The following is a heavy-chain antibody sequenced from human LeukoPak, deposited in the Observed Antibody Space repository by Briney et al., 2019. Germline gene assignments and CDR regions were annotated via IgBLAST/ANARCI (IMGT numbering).Heavy chain of an antibody. CDR2: IWYDGSNK. V-gene: IGHV3-33*06. Sequence: GGSLRLSCAASGFTFSSYGMHWVRQAPGKGLEWVAVIWYDGSNKYYADSVKVRFTISRDNSKNTLYLQMNSLRAEDTAVYYCAKGPHVEVSSGYYYYYYYMDVWGKGTTVTVSS. CDR3: AKGPHVEVSSGYYYYYYYMDV. CDR1: GFTFSSYG. D-gene: IGHD3-22*01. J-gene: IGHJ6*03.